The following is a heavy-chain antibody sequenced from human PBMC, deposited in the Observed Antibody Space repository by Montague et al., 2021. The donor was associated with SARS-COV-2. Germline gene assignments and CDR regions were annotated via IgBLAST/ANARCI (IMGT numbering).Heavy chain of an antibody. CDR2: TYYRSKRYY. J-gene: IGHJ4*02. V-gene: IGHV6-1*01. D-gene: IGHD6-13*01. CDR1: GDSVASNTAA. CDR3: ARDPRYSLSWSFDH. Sequence: CAISGDSVASNTAAWNWIRQAPSRGLEWLGRTYYRSKRYYDYAXXXKXRMTIRPDTSKNQFSLQLSSVTPEDRAVYYCARDPRYSLSWSFDHWGQGTLVTVSS.